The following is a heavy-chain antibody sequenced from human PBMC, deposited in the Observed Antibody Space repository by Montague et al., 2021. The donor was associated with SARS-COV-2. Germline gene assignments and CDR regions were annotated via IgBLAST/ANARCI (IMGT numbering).Heavy chain of an antibody. CDR3: ARGASGY. V-gene: IGHV4-34*01. D-gene: IGHD1-1*01. CDR2: INYGGGT. CDR1: GGSFSDYH. Sequence: SETLSLTCAVYGGSFSDYHWTWIRQSPGGGLEWIGQINYGGGTKYNPSLRSRVTISIDTSKNQFSLKLTSVTAADTAVYYCARGASGYWGQGTLVTVSS. J-gene: IGHJ4*02.